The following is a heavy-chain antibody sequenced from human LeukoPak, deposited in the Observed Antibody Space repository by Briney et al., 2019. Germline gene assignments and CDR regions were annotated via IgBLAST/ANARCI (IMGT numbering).Heavy chain of an antibody. CDR3: LQYDSGNT. Sequence: GGSLRLSCAASGFSFSDYWMSWVRQAPGKGLEWVANIKKDGSDKYYVDSVKGRFTVSRDNAKKSLYLQVNSLRVEDTAVYYCLQYDSGNTWGQGTLVTVSS. V-gene: IGHV3-7*01. CDR2: IKKDGSDK. CDR1: GFSFSDYW. D-gene: IGHD3-10*01. J-gene: IGHJ5*02.